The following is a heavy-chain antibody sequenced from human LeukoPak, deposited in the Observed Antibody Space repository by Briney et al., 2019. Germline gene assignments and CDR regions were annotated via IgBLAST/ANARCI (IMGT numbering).Heavy chain of an antibody. CDR1: GGSISSYY. J-gene: IGHJ3*02. Sequence: SETLSLTCTVSGGSISSYYWNWIRQPPGKGLEWIGYIYYSGSTNYNPSLKSRVTISVDTSKNQFSLKLSSVTAADTAVYYCARVPGANAFDIWGRGTMVTVSS. D-gene: IGHD4/OR15-4a*01. CDR3: ARVPGANAFDI. CDR2: IYYSGST. V-gene: IGHV4-59*01.